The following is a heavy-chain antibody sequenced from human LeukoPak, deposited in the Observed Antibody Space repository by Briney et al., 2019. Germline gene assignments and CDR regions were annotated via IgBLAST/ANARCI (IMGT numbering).Heavy chain of an antibody. CDR1: GGSISSSSYY. V-gene: IGHV4-39*01. Sequence: SETLSLTCTVSGGSISSSSYYWGWIRQPPGKGLEWIVSIYYSGSTYYNPSLKSRVTISVDTSKNQFSLKLSSVTAADTAVHYCARRHSDFWSGYYTEYYFDYWGQGTLVTVSS. CDR3: ARRHSDFWSGYYTEYYFDY. CDR2: IYYSGST. D-gene: IGHD3-3*01. J-gene: IGHJ4*02.